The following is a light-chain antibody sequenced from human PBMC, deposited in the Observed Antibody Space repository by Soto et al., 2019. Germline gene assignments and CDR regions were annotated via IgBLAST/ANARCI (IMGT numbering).Light chain of an antibody. CDR1: KLGDKY. V-gene: IGLV3-1*01. Sequence: SYELTQPPSVSVSPGQTASITCSGDKLGDKYACWYQQKPGQSPVLVIYQDSKRPSGIPERFSGSKSGNTATLTISGTQAMDEADYSCQAWDSSTVVFGGGTQLTVL. CDR2: QDS. CDR3: QAWDSSTVV. J-gene: IGLJ2*01.